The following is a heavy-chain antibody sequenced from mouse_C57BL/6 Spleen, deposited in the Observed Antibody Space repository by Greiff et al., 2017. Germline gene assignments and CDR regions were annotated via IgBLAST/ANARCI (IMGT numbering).Heavy chain of an antibody. CDR1: GYTFTSYG. D-gene: IGHD1-1*01. J-gene: IGHJ4*01. V-gene: IGHV1-81*01. CDR2: IYPRSGNT. CDR3: AKGRDYGSREYAMDY. Sequence: VQLQQSGAELARPGASVKLSCKASGYTFTSYGISWVKQRTGQGLEWIGEIYPRSGNTYYNEKFKGKATLPADKSSSTVYMELRSLTSEDSAVYFCAKGRDYGSREYAMDYWGQGTSVTVSS.